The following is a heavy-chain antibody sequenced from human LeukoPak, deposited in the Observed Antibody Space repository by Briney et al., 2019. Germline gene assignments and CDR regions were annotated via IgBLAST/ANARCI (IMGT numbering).Heavy chain of an antibody. D-gene: IGHD3-10*01. V-gene: IGHV4-31*03. Sequence: SQTLSLTCTVSGGSISSGGYYWSWIRQHPGQGLEWIGYIYYSGSTYYNPSLKSRVTISVDTSKNQFSLKLSSVTAADTAVYYCARDRRMVRGVTTYYYYYGMDVWGQGTTVTVSS. J-gene: IGHJ6*02. CDR3: ARDRRMVRGVTTYYYYYGMDV. CDR2: IYYSGST. CDR1: GGSISSGGYY.